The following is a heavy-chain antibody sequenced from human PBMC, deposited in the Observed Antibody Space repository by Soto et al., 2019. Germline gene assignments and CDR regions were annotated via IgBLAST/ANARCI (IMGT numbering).Heavy chain of an antibody. J-gene: IGHJ6*03. D-gene: IGHD6-13*01. CDR2: IYSGGST. CDR1: GFTVSSNY. V-gene: IGHV3-66*01. Sequence: PGGSLRLSCAASGFTVSSNYMSWVRQAPGKGLEWVSVIYSGGSTYYADSVKGRFTISRDNSKNTLYLQMNSLRAEDTAVYYCARDLGYSSSWYRMDVWGKGTTVTVSS. CDR3: ARDLGYSSSWYRMDV.